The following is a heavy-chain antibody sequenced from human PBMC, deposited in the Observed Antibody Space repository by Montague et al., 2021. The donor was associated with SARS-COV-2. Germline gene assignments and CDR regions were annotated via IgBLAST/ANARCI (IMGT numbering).Heavy chain of an antibody. CDR3: ARHVSAGAGTYRLHYFDD. CDR1: DGSISSSFYY. CDR2: IYYSGST. J-gene: IGHJ4*02. D-gene: IGHD6-19*01. Sequence: SETLSLTCTVSDGSISSSFYYWGWIRQPPGKGLEWIGSIYYSGSTYYDPSLKIRITISVDTSKNQFSLKLSSVTAADTAVYYCARHVSAGAGTYRLHYFDDWGQGTLVTVSS. V-gene: IGHV4-39*01.